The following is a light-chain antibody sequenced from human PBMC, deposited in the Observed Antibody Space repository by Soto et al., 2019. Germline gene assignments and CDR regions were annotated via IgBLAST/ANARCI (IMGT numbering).Light chain of an antibody. V-gene: IGKV1-12*01. J-gene: IGKJ4*01. Sequence: TQMTQSPSTVSASVGDRVTITCRASQGITSWLAWYQQKPGKAPKLLIYAASSLQSGIPSRFSGSGSGTDFTLTINNLQPEDFATYYCQQTDSFPLTFGEGTKVEIK. CDR2: AAS. CDR3: QQTDSFPLT. CDR1: QGITSW.